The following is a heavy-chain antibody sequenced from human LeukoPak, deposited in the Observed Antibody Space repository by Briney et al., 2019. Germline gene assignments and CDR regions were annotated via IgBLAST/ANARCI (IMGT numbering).Heavy chain of an antibody. CDR2: IRCSTTAV. D-gene: IGHD3-3*01. CDR1: GFNFNNFG. V-gene: IGHV3-48*01. J-gene: IGHJ4*02. Sequence: PGGSLRLSCTASGFNFNNFGMNWVRQAPGKGPEWVAYIRCSTTAVYYADSVQGRFAISRDSGKNSLFLQMSSLRVEDTAVYYCARGIAGRITTFGVLTGGYFDFWGQGSLVTVSS. CDR3: ARGIAGRITTFGVLTGGYFDF.